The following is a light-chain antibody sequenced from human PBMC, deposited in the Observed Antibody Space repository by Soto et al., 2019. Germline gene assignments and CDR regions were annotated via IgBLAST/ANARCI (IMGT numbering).Light chain of an antibody. Sequence: QSVLTHPLSVSWSPGHSVTISCTGTSSDVGVYNYVSWYQQYPGKAPKIMIYDVSKRPSGVPDRFSGSKSDNTASLTISGLQAEDEADYYCCSYAGSSNFVFGIGTKVTAL. CDR3: CSYAGSSNFV. V-gene: IGLV2-11*01. CDR2: DVS. CDR1: SSDVGVYNY. J-gene: IGLJ1*01.